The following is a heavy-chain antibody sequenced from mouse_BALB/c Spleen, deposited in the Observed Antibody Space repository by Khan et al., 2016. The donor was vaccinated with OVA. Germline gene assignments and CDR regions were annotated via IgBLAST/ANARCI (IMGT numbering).Heavy chain of an antibody. D-gene: IGHD1-2*01. J-gene: IGHJ2*01. Sequence: EVQLQESGPGLVKPSQSLSLTCTVTGYSITSGYGWNWFRQFPGNKLEWMGYISYSGSTNYNPYLKSRISITRDTSKNQFFLQLNSVTTEDTATYYCARTARIKYWGQGTTLTVSS. V-gene: IGHV3-2*02. CDR2: ISYSGST. CDR1: GYSITSGYG. CDR3: ARTARIKY.